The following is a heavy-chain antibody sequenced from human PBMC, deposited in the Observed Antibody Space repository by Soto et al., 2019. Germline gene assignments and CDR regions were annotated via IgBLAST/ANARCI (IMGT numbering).Heavy chain of an antibody. CDR3: ARTYSSSSITYYYYGMDV. V-gene: IGHV3-66*03. D-gene: IGHD6-13*01. CDR1: GFTVSSNY. CDR2: IYSCGST. J-gene: IGHJ6*02. Sequence: GGSLRLSCAASGFTVSSNYMSWVRQAPGKGLEWVSVIYSCGSTYYADSVKGRFTISRDNSKNTLYLQMNSLRAEDTAVYYCARTYSSSSITYYYYGMDVWGQGTTVTVSS.